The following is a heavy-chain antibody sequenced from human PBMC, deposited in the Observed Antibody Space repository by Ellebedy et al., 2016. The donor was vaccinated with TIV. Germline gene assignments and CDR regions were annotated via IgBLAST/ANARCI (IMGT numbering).Heavy chain of an antibody. CDR1: GLTFSSYN. V-gene: IGHV3-23*02. J-gene: IGHJ4*02. CDR3: AKGDGIPSFDY. D-gene: IGHD1-26*01. CDR2: IGGTGST. Sequence: LSLTCAASGLTFSSYNMNWVRPAPGKGLEWVSSIGGTGSTFYVDSVKGGFAISRDNTKNTLFLQMTSLRAEETAVYYCAKGDGIPSFDYWGQGTVVTVYS.